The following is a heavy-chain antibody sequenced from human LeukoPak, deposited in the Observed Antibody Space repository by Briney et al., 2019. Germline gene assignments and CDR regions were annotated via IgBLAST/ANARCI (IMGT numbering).Heavy chain of an antibody. CDR1: GGSISSYY. CDR2: IYYSGST. D-gene: IGHD4-17*01. CDR3: ARSRTTYYYYYMDV. V-gene: IGHV4-59*01. Sequence: SETLSLTCTVSGGSISSYYWSWIRQPPGKGLEWIGYIYYSGSTNYNPSLKSRVTISVDTSKNQFSLKLGSVTAADTAVYYCARSRTTYYYYYMDVWGKGTTVTVSS. J-gene: IGHJ6*03.